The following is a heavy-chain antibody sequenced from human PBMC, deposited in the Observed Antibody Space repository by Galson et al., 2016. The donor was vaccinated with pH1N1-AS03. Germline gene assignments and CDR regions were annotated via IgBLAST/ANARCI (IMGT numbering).Heavy chain of an antibody. D-gene: IGHD6-6*01. V-gene: IGHV4-4*02. CDR3: ARCGVSSSIDY. J-gene: IGHJ4*02. Sequence: SETLSLTCAVSGASISNSTWWSWARQTPEKGLEWIGEIYHNGATNYLPALKSRVAISLDTSKNQFSLKLTSVTAADTAVYYCARCGVSSSIDYWGQGTLVTVSS. CDR1: GASISNSTW. CDR2: IYHNGAT.